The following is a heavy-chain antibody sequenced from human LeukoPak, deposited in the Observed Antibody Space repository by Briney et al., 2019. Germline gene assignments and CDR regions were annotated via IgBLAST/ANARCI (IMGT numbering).Heavy chain of an antibody. J-gene: IGHJ4*02. CDR1: GGSFSNYY. CDR3: ARSRGLAGAATLIDY. V-gene: IGHV4-59*08. CDR2: IYNSGIT. Sequence: PSETLSLTCTVSGGSFSNYYWSWIRQPPGKRLEWIGYIYNSGITDYNPSLKSRLTISVDTSKNQFSLRLSSVTAADTAFYYCARSRGLAGAATLIDYGGQGTLVTVSS. D-gene: IGHD3/OR15-3a*01.